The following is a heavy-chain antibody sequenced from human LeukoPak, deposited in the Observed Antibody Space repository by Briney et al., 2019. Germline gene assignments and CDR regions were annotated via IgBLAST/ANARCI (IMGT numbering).Heavy chain of an antibody. V-gene: IGHV3-23*01. Sequence: GGSLRLSCAASGFTFSSYAMSWVRQAPGKGLEWVSAISGSGGSTYYADSVKGRFTVSRDNAEKSLFLQMDNLRAEDTGIYYCARDDGYTNGWYVDYWGPGTVVIVSS. CDR3: ARDDGYTNGWYVDY. J-gene: IGHJ4*02. CDR2: ISGSGGST. D-gene: IGHD6-19*01. CDR1: GFTFSSYA.